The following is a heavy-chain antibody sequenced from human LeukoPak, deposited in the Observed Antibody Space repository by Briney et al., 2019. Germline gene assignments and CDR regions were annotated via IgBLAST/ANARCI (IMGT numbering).Heavy chain of an antibody. J-gene: IGHJ4*02. CDR3: AKDDDWLRFEH. CDR1: GFTFSSHG. CDR2: ISGSGGRT. D-gene: IGHD5-12*01. Sequence: PGGSMRLSCAASGFTFSSHGMNWVRQAPGKRLEWVSGISGSGGRTYYADSVKGRFTISRDNSNHMLYLQMNSLIAEDTAIYYCAKDDDWLRFEHWGRGTPVSVSS. V-gene: IGHV3-23*01.